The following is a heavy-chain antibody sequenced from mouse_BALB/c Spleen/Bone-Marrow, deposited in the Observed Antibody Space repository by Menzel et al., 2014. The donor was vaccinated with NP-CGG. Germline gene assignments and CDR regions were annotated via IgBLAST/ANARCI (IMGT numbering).Heavy chain of an antibody. CDR2: ISSGSSST. Sequence: CGGGLVQPGGSRKLSCVASGFTFSSFGMHWVRQASEKGLEWVAYISSGSSSTYYADTLKGRFTISRDNPKNTLFLQMTSLRSEDTAMYYCARGYYYGSSHYWYFDVWGAGTTVTVSS. D-gene: IGHD1-1*01. J-gene: IGHJ1*01. CDR3: ARGYYYGSSHYWYFDV. CDR1: GFTFSSFG. V-gene: IGHV5-17*02.